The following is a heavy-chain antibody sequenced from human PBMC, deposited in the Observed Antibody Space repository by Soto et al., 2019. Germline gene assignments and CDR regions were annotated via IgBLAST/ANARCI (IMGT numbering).Heavy chain of an antibody. CDR3: ARALVGATGYYYYYYMDV. CDR1: GGSISSYY. V-gene: IGHV4-59*01. CDR2: IYYSGST. Sequence: SETLSLTCTVSGGSISSYYWSWIRQPPGKGLEWIGYIYYSGSTNYNPSLKSRVTISVDTSKNQFSLKLSSVTAADTAVYYCARALVGATGYYYYYYMDVWDKGTTVTVSS. J-gene: IGHJ6*03. D-gene: IGHD1-26*01.